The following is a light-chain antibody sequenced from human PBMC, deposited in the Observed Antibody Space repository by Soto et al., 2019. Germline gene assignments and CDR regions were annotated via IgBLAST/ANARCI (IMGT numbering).Light chain of an antibody. CDR1: QSINTW. Sequence: DIQMTQSPSTLSASVGDRVTITCRASQSINTWLAWYQHKPGKAPKLLIYNAFTSESGVPSRFSGSGSGTEFTLTISSLQPDDFATYCCQQYSNYPLTFGGGTNVEI. V-gene: IGKV1-5*01. J-gene: IGKJ4*01. CDR3: QQYSNYPLT. CDR2: NAF.